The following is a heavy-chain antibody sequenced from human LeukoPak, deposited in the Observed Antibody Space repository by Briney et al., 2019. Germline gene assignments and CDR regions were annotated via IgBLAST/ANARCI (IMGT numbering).Heavy chain of an antibody. CDR2: IYYSGST. CDR3: ARGLAAAGTDY. J-gene: IGHJ4*02. V-gene: IGHV4-34*01. CDR1: GGSFSGYY. D-gene: IGHD6-13*01. Sequence: PSETLSLTCAVYGGSFSGYYWSWIRQPPGKGLEWIGNIYYSGSTYYNPSLKSRVTISVDTSKNQFSLKLSSVTAADTAVYYCARGLAAAGTDYWGQGTLVTVSS.